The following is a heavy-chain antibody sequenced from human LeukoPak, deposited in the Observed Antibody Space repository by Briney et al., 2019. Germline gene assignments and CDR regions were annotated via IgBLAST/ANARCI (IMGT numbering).Heavy chain of an antibody. D-gene: IGHD3-3*01. V-gene: IGHV3-21*04. Sequence: GGSLRLSCAASGFTFSSYSMNWVRQAPGKGLEWVSSISSSSSYIYYADSVKGRFTISRDNTKNSLYLQMNSLRVEDTAVFYCARDQYDTWSRRGNFDSWGQGTLVIVSS. CDR1: GFTFSSYS. J-gene: IGHJ4*02. CDR3: ARDQYDTWSRRGNFDS. CDR2: ISSSSSYI.